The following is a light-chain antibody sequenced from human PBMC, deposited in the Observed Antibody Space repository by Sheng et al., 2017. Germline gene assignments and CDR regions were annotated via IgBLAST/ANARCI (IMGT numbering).Light chain of an antibody. V-gene: IGKV3-20*01. CDR2: GAS. Sequence: EIVLTQSPGTLSLSPGERATLSCRASQSVTSNSFAWYQQKPGQAPTLLIYGASRRATGIPDRFSGSGSGTDFTLTISRLEPEDFALYYCQHYGWSAWTFGQGTKVESK. CDR1: QSVTSNS. J-gene: IGKJ1*01. CDR3: QHYGWSAWT.